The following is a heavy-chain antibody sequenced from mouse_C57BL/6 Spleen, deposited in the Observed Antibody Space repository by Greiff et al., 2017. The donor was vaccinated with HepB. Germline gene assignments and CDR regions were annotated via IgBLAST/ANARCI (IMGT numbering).Heavy chain of an antibody. CDR1: GYSITSGYY. CDR3: ASYFDV. CDR2: ISYDGSN. V-gene: IGHV3-6*01. Sequence: EVQVVESGPGLVKPSQSLSLTCSVTGYSITSGYYWNWIRQFPGNKLEWMGYISYDGSNNYNPSLKNRISITRDTSKNQFFLKLNSVTTEDTATYYCASYFDVWGTGTTVTVSS. J-gene: IGHJ1*03.